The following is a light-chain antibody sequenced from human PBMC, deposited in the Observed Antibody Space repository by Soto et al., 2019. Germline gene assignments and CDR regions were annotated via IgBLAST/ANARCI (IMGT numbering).Light chain of an antibody. Sequence: QSVLTQPPSVSGALGQRVTISCTGSSSNIGAIYDVHWYQQLPGTAPKLLIYRDTDRPSGVPDRFSGSKSGTSASPAITGLQADDEADYYCQSYDKSLSAWVFGGGTKLTVL. J-gene: IGLJ3*02. V-gene: IGLV1-40*01. CDR3: QSYDKSLSAWV. CDR2: RDT. CDR1: SSNIGAIYD.